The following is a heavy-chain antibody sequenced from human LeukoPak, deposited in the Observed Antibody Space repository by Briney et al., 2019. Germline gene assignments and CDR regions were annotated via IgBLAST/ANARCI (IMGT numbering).Heavy chain of an antibody. D-gene: IGHD6-6*01. CDR1: GGSISSHY. CDR3: ARHGALEYPSSSSFDY. CDR2: IYYSGST. V-gene: IGHV4-59*08. J-gene: IGHJ4*02. Sequence: SETLSLTCTVSGGSISSHYWSWIRQPPGKGLEWIGFIYYSGSTYYNPSLKSRVTISVEMSKNQFSLKLRSVTAADTAVYYCARHGALEYPSSSSFDYWGQGTLVTVSS.